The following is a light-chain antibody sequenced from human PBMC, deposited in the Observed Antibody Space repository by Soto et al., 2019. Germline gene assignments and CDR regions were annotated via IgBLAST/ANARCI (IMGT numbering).Light chain of an antibody. V-gene: IGKV3-15*01. CDR2: GAS. CDR1: QSVSSN. J-gene: IGKJ1*01. CDR3: QQYNNLPPET. Sequence: EIVMTQSPATLSVSPGERATLSCRASQSVSSNLAWYQQKPGQAPRLLIYGASTRATGIPARFSGSGSGTEVTLNISSLQSEDFSVYYWQQYNNLPPETFGQGTKVE.